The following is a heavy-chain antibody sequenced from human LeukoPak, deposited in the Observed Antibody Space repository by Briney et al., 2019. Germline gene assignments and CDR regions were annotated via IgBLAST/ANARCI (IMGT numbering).Heavy chain of an antibody. J-gene: IGHJ6*02. CDR1: GGTFSSYA. CDR3: ARDRDVDTAMVTGSYYYYGMDV. CDR2: IIPIFGTA. D-gene: IGHD5-18*01. Sequence: ASVKVSCKASGGTFSSYAISWVRQAPGQGLEWMGGIIPIFGTANYAQKLQGRVTITADESTSTAYMELSSLRSEDTAVYYCARDRDVDTAMVTGSYYYYGMDVWGQGTTVTVSS. V-gene: IGHV1-69*13.